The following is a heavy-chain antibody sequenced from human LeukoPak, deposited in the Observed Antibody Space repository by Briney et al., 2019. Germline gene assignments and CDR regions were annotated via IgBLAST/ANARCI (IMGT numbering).Heavy chain of an antibody. CDR1: GYTFTSYD. V-gene: IGHV1-8*01. CDR2: MNPNSGNT. D-gene: IGHD3-10*01. CDR3: ARVWNTMVRGVIIRT. J-gene: IGHJ5*02. Sequence: ASVKVSCKASGYTFTSYDINWVRQATGQGLEWMGWMNPNSGNTGYAQKFQGRVTMTRNTSISTAYMELSRLRSEDTAVYYCARVWNTMVRGVIIRTWGQGTLVTVSS.